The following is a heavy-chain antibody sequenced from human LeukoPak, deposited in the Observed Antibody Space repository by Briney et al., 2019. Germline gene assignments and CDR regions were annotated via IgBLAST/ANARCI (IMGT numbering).Heavy chain of an antibody. CDR2: INHSGST. D-gene: IGHD6-13*01. V-gene: IGHV4-34*01. Sequence: SETLSLTCAVYGGSFSGYYWSWLRQPPGKGLEWIGEINHSGSTNYNPSLKSRVTISVDTSKNQFSLKLSSVTAADTAVYYCARRSSSWYRGKGNWFDPWGQGTLVTVSS. CDR1: GGSFSGYY. CDR3: ARRSSSWYRGKGNWFDP. J-gene: IGHJ5*02.